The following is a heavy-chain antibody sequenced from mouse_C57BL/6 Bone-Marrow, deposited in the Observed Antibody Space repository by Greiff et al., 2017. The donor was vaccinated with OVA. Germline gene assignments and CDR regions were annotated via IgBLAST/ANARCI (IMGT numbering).Heavy chain of an antibody. CDR2: IDPANGNT. J-gene: IGHJ1*03. Sequence: VQLQQPVAELVRPGASVKLSCTASGFNIKNNYMHWVKQRPEQGLEWIGRIDPANGNTKYDPKFQGKATMTADTSSNTAYLQLSSRTSEETAVDYCARGGHIGWYFDVWGTGTTVTVSA. D-gene: IGHD3-3*01. CDR1: GFNIKNNY. V-gene: IGHV14-3*01. CDR3: ARGGHIGWYFDV.